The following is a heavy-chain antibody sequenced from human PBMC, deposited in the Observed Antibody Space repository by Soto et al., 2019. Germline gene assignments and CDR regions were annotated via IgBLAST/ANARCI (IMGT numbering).Heavy chain of an antibody. V-gene: IGHV4-59*11. Sequence: SETLSLTCTVSGDSITTRYWSWIRQPPGKGLEWIGYIYNTGDNYNPSLVSRASMSLDTSKNLFSLRQRSVTAADTAVYYCAGGDHWRLVDYWGRGNLVTVSS. CDR2: IYNTGD. CDR3: AGGDHWRLVDY. D-gene: IGHD3-16*01. J-gene: IGHJ4*02. CDR1: GDSITTRY.